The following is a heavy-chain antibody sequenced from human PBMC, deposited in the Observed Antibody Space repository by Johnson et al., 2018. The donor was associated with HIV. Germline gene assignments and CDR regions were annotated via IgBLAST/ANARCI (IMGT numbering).Heavy chain of an antibody. D-gene: IGHD3-16*01. CDR2: IRYDGSNS. CDR1: GFTFSTYG. CDR3: ARASWKWQLMTVDAFDI. Sequence: QVQLVESGGGVVQPGRSLRLSCAASGFTFSTYGMHWVRQAPGKGLEWVTFIRYDGSNSYYVDSVKGRFTISRDNSKNMLNLQMNNLRIEDTAVYYCARASWKWQLMTVDAFDIWGQGTMVTVSS. V-gene: IGHV3-30*02. J-gene: IGHJ3*02.